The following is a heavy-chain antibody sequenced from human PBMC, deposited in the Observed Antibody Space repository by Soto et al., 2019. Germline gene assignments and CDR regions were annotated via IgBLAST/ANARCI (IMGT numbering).Heavy chain of an antibody. D-gene: IGHD3-3*01. CDR1: GYTFTSYD. Sequence: ASVKVSCKASGYTFTSYDINWVRQATGQGLEWMGWMNPNSGNTGYAQKFQGRVTMTRNTSISTAYMELSSLRSEDTAVYYCARVLRFLEWSIGYWGQGTLVTVS. CDR2: MNPNSGNT. CDR3: ARVLRFLEWSIGY. J-gene: IGHJ4*02. V-gene: IGHV1-8*01.